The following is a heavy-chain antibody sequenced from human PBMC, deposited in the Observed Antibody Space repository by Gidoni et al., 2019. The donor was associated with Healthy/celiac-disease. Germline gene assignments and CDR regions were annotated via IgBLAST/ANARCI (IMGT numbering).Heavy chain of an antibody. Sequence: QVQLVQSGAEVKKPGASVQVSCKASGYTFTSYAMHWVRQAPGQRLEWMGWINAGNGNTKYSQKFQGRVTITRDTSASTAYMELSSLRSEDTAVYYCARQYCSSTSCLGLHWFDPWGQGTLVTVSS. J-gene: IGHJ5*02. CDR1: GYTFTSYA. CDR2: INAGNGNT. V-gene: IGHV1-3*01. D-gene: IGHD2-2*01. CDR3: ARQYCSSTSCLGLHWFDP.